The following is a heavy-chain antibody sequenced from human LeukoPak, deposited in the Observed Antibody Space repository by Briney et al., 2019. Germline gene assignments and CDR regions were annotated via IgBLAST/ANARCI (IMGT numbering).Heavy chain of an antibody. V-gene: IGHV3-30*02. CDR1: GYTFRRNG. J-gene: IGHJ4*02. Sequence: PGGSLRLSCAASGYTFRRNGMHWVRQAPGKGLEWVAVIWYDGSKKYYGDSVRGRFTISRDNSKNTLYLQMNSLRAEDTAVYYCAKDTDQWEPLNFDYWGQGTLVTVSS. CDR3: AKDTDQWEPLNFDY. D-gene: IGHD1-26*01. CDR2: IWYDGSKK.